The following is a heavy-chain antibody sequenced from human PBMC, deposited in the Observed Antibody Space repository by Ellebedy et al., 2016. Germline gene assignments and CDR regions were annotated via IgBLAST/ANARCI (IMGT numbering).Heavy chain of an antibody. J-gene: IGHJ4*02. CDR1: GFTFSSYG. CDR2: ISYDGSNK. V-gene: IGHV3-30*18. Sequence: GESLKISXAASGFTFSSYGMHWVRQAPGKGLEWVAVISYDGSNKYYADSVKGRFTISRDNSKNTLYLQMNSLRAEDTAVYYCAKELRNYDILTGYAPFDYWGQGTLVTVSS. D-gene: IGHD3-9*01. CDR3: AKELRNYDILTGYAPFDY.